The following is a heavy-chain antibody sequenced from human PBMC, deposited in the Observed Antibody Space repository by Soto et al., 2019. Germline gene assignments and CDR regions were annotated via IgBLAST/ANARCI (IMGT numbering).Heavy chain of an antibody. CDR3: ARDYPSLAF. D-gene: IGHD3-16*01. V-gene: IGHV3-21*01. CDR1: GFIFGTYS. J-gene: IGHJ4*02. Sequence: GGSLRLSCAASGFIFGTYSMNWVRQAPGKGLEWVSSISGGSSYIYYADSVKGRFIISRDNAKNSLFLQMNSLRAEDTAVYYCARDYPSLAFWGLGTLVTGSS. CDR2: ISGGSSYI.